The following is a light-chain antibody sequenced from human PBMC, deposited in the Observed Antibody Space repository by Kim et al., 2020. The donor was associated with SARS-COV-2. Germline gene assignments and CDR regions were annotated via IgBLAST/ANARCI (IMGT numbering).Light chain of an antibody. CDR3: AAWDDSLHVV. CDR1: SSNIGSNT. Sequence: ELTQPPSASGTPGQRVTISCSGSSSNIGSNTVNWYQQLPGTAPKLLIYSNNQRPSGVPDRFSGSKSGTSASLAISGLQSEDEADYYCAAWDDSLHVVFGGGTQLTVL. J-gene: IGLJ2*01. CDR2: SNN. V-gene: IGLV1-44*01.